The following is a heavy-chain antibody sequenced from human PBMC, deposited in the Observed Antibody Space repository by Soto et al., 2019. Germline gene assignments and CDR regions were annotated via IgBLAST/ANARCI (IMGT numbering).Heavy chain of an antibody. CDR1: GVSISSYY. V-gene: IGHV4-59*01. J-gene: IGHJ4*02. D-gene: IGHD3-22*01. Sequence: QVQLQESGPGLVKPSETLSLTCTVSGVSISSYYWSCIRQPPGKGLEWIGYIYYSGSTNYNPSLKSRVTISVDTYKNQFSLKLSSVTAADTAVYYCARTPTYYYDSSGYSPYYFDYWGQGTLVTVSS. CDR2: IYYSGST. CDR3: ARTPTYYYDSSGYSPYYFDY.